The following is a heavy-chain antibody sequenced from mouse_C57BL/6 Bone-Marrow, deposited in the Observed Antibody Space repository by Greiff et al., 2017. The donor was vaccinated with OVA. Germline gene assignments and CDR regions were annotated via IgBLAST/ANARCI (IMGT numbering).Heavy chain of an antibody. CDR1: GYSITSGYD. J-gene: IGHJ3*01. CDR3: ARGGDYDPFAY. D-gene: IGHD2-4*01. V-gene: IGHV3-1*01. CDR2: ISYSGST. Sequence: EVKLQESGPGMVKPSQSLSLTCTVTGYSITSGYDWHWIRHFPGNKLEWMGYISYSGSTNYNPSLKSRISITHDTSKNHFFLKLNSVTTEDTATYYCARGGDYDPFAYWGQGTLVTVSA.